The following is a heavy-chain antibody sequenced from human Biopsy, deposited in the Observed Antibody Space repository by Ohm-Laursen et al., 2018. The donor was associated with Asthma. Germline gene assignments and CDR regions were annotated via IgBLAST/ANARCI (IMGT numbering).Heavy chain of an antibody. Sequence: SVKVSCKPLGGTFNTYVIGWVRRAPGQGLEWMGGINSVFGTTTYPQKFQDRVTITADDSTSTVYMELSSLRSEDTAVYYCARKAGSCISRTCYSLDFWGQGTLVTVSS. CDR2: INSVFGTT. D-gene: IGHD2-2*01. V-gene: IGHV1-69*13. CDR1: GGTFNTYV. CDR3: ARKAGSCISRTCYSLDF. J-gene: IGHJ4*02.